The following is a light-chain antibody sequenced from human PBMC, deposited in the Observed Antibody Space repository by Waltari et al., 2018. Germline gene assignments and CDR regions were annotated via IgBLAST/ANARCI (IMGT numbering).Light chain of an antibody. CDR2: TNN. CDR3: TAWDDSLNTWV. Sequence: QSVLTQPSSASGTPGQEIHISCSGGSSNIGTNIVNWYQQLPGTAPKLLIFTNNQRPSGVPDRFSGSRSGTSASLAISGLQSEDDETAYYCTAWDDSLNTWVFGGGTKLTVL. J-gene: IGLJ3*02. CDR1: SSNIGTNI. V-gene: IGLV1-44*01.